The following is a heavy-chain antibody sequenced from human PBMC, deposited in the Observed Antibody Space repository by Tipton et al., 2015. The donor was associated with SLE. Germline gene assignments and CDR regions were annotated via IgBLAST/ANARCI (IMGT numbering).Heavy chain of an antibody. D-gene: IGHD3-16*02. CDR2: SNPYSGGT. CDR1: GYSFTDYY. V-gene: IGHV1-2*02. J-gene: IGHJ5*02. CDR3: ARVGMITFGGVIDTHWFDP. Sequence: QSGAEVRKPGASVKVSCKASGYSFTDYYVHWVRQAPGQGLEWMGWSNPYSGGTNYAQKFQGRVTMTRDTSISTAYMELSRLRSDDTAVYYCARVGMITFGGVIDTHWFDPWGQGTLVTVSS.